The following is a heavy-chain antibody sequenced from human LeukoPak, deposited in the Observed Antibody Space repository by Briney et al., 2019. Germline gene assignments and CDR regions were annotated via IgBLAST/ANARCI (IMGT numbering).Heavy chain of an antibody. Sequence: SQTLSLTCTVSGGSISSGDYYWSWTRQPPGKGLEWIGYIYYSGSTYYNPSLKSRVTISVDTSKNQFSLKLSSVTAADTAVYYCARDLIVVVPAAGNLDAFDIWGQGTMVTVSS. V-gene: IGHV4-30-4*01. J-gene: IGHJ3*02. CDR3: ARDLIVVVPAAGNLDAFDI. D-gene: IGHD2-2*01. CDR2: IYYSGST. CDR1: GGSISSGDYY.